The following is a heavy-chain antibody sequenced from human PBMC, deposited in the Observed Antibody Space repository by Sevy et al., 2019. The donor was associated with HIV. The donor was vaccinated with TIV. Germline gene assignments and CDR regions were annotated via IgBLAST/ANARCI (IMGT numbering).Heavy chain of an antibody. V-gene: IGHV3-23*01. J-gene: IGHJ4*02. Sequence: GGSLRLSCAASGLTLTTTGMSWVRQAPGKGLEGVAGVTSDGTTYYADSVRDRFTVSRDNSKNTLYLQLNSLRADDTAVFYCAGGDTTMITDLDYWRQGTLVTVSS. D-gene: IGHD3-16*01. CDR3: AGGDTTMITDLDY. CDR1: GLTLTTTG. CDR2: VTSDGTT.